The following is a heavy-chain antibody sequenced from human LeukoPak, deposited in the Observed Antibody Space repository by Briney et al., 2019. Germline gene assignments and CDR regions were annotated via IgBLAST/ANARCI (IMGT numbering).Heavy chain of an antibody. Sequence: SETLSLTCTVSGGSISSSSCYWGWIRQPPGKGLEWIGSIYYSGSTYNNPSLKSRVTISVDTSKNQFSLKLSSVTAADTAVYYCARATQYDFWSGYPRIFDYWGQGTLVTVSS. CDR1: GGSISSSSCY. CDR3: ARATQYDFWSGYPRIFDY. CDR2: IYYSGST. J-gene: IGHJ4*02. V-gene: IGHV4-39*07. D-gene: IGHD3-3*01.